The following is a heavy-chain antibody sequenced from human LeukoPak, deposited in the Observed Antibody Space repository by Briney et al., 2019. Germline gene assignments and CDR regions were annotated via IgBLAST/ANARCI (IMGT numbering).Heavy chain of an antibody. CDR1: GFTFSSYW. CDR2: IKQDGSEK. CDR3: ARVLVGARVSPWFDP. J-gene: IGHJ5*02. D-gene: IGHD1-26*01. Sequence: GGSPRLSCAASGFTFSSYWMSWVRQAPGKGLEWVANIKQDGSEKYYVDSVKGRFTISRDNAKNSLYLQMNSLRAEDTAVYYCARVLVGARVSPWFDPWGQGTLVTVSS. V-gene: IGHV3-7*01.